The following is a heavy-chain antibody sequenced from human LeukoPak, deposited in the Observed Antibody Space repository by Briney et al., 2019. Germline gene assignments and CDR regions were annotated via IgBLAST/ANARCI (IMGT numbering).Heavy chain of an antibody. Sequence: ASVKVSCKVSGYTLTELSMHWVRQAPGKGLEWMGGFDPEDGETIYAQKFQGRVTMTEDTSTDTAYMELSSLRSEDTAVYYCATRLGYCSGGSCYPDAFDIWGQGTMVTASS. CDR1: GYTLTELS. CDR2: FDPEDGET. CDR3: ATRLGYCSGGSCYPDAFDI. J-gene: IGHJ3*02. D-gene: IGHD2-15*01. V-gene: IGHV1-24*01.